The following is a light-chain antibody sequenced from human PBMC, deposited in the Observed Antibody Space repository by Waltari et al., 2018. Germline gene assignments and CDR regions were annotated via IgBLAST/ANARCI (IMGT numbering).Light chain of an antibody. CDR1: SSDVGGYNY. CDR2: DVS. V-gene: IGLV2-14*01. CDR3: SSYTSSSTQV. J-gene: IGLJ1*01. Sequence: QSALTQPASVSGSPGQSITISCTGTSSDVGGYNYVSWYQQHPGKAPKLMIYDVSNRPAGVSYRFSGSKSGNTAYLTISGLQAEDEADYYCSSYTSSSTQVFGTGTKVTVL.